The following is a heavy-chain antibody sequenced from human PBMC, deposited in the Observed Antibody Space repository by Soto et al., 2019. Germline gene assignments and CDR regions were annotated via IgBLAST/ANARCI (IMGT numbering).Heavy chain of an antibody. CDR1: GDSVSSNSAA. V-gene: IGHV6-1*01. CDR3: ARDETYYDILTGYARAAFDI. J-gene: IGHJ3*02. CDR2: TYYRSKWYN. D-gene: IGHD3-9*01. Sequence: SQTLSLTCAISGDSVSSNSAAWTWIRQSPSRGLEWLGRTYYRSKWYNDYAVSVKSRITINPDTSKNQFSLQLNSVTPEDTAVYYCARDETYYDILTGYARAAFDIWGQGTMVTVSS.